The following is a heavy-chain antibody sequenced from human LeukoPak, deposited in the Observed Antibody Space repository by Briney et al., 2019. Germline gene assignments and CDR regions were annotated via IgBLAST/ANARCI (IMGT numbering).Heavy chain of an antibody. V-gene: IGHV4-34*01. CDR1: GGSFSGYY. Sequence: SETLSLTCAVYGGSFSGYYWSWLRQPPGKGLEWIGEINHSGSTNYNPSLTSRVTISVDTSKNQFSLKLSSVTAADTAVYYCARALGYCSGGSCYSDAFLDYWGQGTLVNVSS. CDR2: INHSGST. CDR3: ARALGYCSGGSCYSDAFLDY. J-gene: IGHJ4*02. D-gene: IGHD2-15*01.